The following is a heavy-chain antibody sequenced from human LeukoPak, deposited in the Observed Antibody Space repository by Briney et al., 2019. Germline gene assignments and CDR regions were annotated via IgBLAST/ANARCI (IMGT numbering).Heavy chain of an antibody. CDR1: GYTFTGYY. V-gene: IGHV1-2*02. Sequence: ASVKVSCKASGYTFTGYYMHWVRQAPGQGLEWMGWINPNSGGTNYAQKLQGRVTMTTDTSTSTAYMELRSLRSDDTAVYYCARESYDYVWGSYRPTDYWGQGTLVTVSS. CDR2: INPNSGGT. J-gene: IGHJ4*02. D-gene: IGHD3-16*02. CDR3: ARESYDYVWGSYRPTDY.